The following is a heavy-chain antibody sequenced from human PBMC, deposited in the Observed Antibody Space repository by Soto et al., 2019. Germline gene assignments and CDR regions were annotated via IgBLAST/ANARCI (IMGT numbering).Heavy chain of an antibody. D-gene: IGHD1-1*01. Sequence: PAGTLCLTGTRSCGPFIGYIWTWIRQPPGKGLDCLSEINHSLITNYNTSGVIRILMSLYYSKNHFSLMLYSVPGADTRVFYCVRSPYSYNSRYFDYWGQGTLGTVSS. CDR2: INHSLIT. V-gene: IGHV4-34*10. CDR3: VRSPYSYNSRYFDY. CDR1: CGPFIGYI. J-gene: IGHJ4*01.